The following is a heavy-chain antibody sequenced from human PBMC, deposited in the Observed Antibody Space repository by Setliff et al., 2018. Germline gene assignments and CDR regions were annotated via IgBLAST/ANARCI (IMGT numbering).Heavy chain of an antibody. J-gene: IGHJ4*02. Sequence: SETLSLTCTVSGGSFTPYYWSWIRQPPGKGLEWIGYVYYSGTAYYNPSLKSRVTVIVDTSKNQFSLGLSSVTAADTAVYYCARGGTFRYFDYWGQGTPVTVSS. D-gene: IGHD5-12*01. CDR1: GGSFTPYY. CDR3: ARGGTFRYFDY. CDR2: VYYSGTA. V-gene: IGHV4-59*01.